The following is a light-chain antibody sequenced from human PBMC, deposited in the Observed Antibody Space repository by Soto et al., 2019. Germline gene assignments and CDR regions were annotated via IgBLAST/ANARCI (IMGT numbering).Light chain of an antibody. CDR1: QGIANY. Sequence: DIQMTQSPSSLSASVRDRVTITCRASQGIANYLAWYQQKPGKVPKLLIYAASTLQSGVPSRFSGSGSGTDFTLTISSLQPEDVATYYCQKYNSSPWTVGKGTKVEIK. CDR2: AAS. CDR3: QKYNSSPWT. V-gene: IGKV1-27*01. J-gene: IGKJ1*01.